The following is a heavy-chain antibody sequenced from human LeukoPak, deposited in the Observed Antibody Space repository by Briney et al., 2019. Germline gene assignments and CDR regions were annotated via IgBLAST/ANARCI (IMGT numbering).Heavy chain of an antibody. Sequence: SQTLCLTHAFSGDSFSYYYRSWIRQPPGKGLEWIGYIYYSGSTNYNPSLKSRVTISVDTSKNQFSLKLSSVTAADTAVYYCARSRVRGVIIRYFDYWGQGALVTVSS. CDR1: GDSFSYYY. J-gene: IGHJ4*02. D-gene: IGHD3-10*01. CDR2: IYYSGST. V-gene: IGHV4-59*01. CDR3: ARSRVRGVIIRYFDY.